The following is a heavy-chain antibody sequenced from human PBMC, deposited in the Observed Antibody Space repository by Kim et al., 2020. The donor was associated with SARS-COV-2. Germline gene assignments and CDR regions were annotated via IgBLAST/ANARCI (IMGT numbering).Heavy chain of an antibody. J-gene: IGHJ6*02. CDR1: GFTFSSYS. CDR3: ARDTQGGGYYYYYYYGMDV. Sequence: GGSLRLSCAASGFTFSSYSMNWVRQAPGKGLEWVSYISSSSSTIYYADSVKGRFTISRDNAKNSLYLQMNSLRDEDTAVYYCARDTQGGGYYYYYYYGMDVWGQGTTVTVSS. D-gene: IGHD2-21*01. V-gene: IGHV3-48*02. CDR2: ISSSSSTI.